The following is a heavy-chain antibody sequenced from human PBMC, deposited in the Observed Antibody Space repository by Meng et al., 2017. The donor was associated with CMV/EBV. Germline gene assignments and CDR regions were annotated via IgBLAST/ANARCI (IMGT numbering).Heavy chain of an antibody. D-gene: IGHD3-22*01. CDR2: ISSSVSTI. J-gene: IGHJ5*02. CDR1: GLSLSVSE. Sequence: SGLSLSVSERGWMRQAPGKGLEWVSYISSSVSTIYYADSVKGRFTISRDNAKNSLYLQMNSLRAEETAVYYCAREWFRQLDKGGWVDPWGQGTLVTVSS. CDR3: AREWFRQLDKGGWVDP. V-gene: IGHV3-11*04.